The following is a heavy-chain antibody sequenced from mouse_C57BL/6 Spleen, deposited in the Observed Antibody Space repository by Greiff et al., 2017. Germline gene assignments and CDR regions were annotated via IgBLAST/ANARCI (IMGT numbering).Heavy chain of an antibody. Sequence: QVQLKQPGAELVKPGASVKLSCKASGYTFTSYWMQWVKQRPGQGLEWIGEIDPSDSYTNYNQKFKGKATLTVDTSSSTAYMQLSSLTSEDSAVYYCARGGLTGFFDYWGQGTTLTVSS. CDR2: IDPSDSYT. V-gene: IGHV1-50*01. CDR3: ARGGLTGFFDY. CDR1: GYTFTSYW. J-gene: IGHJ2*01. D-gene: IGHD4-1*01.